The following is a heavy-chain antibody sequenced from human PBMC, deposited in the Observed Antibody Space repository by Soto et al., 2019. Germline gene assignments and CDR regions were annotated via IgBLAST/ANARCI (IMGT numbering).Heavy chain of an antibody. D-gene: IGHD2-2*01. CDR2: ISAYNGHS. CDR3: ARADAMPGPTQFYFDY. Sequence: ASVKVSCKASGYTFTSYGISWVRQAPGQGLEWMGYISAYNGHSTYAQNFQGRVTMTTDTSTNTAYMDLRSLRSGDTAVYYCARADAMPGPTQFYFDYWGQGTLVTVSS. V-gene: IGHV1-18*01. J-gene: IGHJ4*02. CDR1: GYTFTSYG.